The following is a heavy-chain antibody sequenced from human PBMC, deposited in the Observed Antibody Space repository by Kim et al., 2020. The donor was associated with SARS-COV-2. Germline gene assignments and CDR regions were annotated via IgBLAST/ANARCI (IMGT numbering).Heavy chain of an antibody. J-gene: IGHJ4*02. Sequence: SQTLSLTCAISGDSVSDNTASWNWIRQSPSRGLEWLGRTYYRSNWYQDYAVSVRSRIIINPDTSKNQFSLQLKSVTPEDTAVYYCARGGVHYSGRSSLGYDYWGQGTLVTVS. V-gene: IGHV6-1*01. CDR2: TYYRSNWYQ. D-gene: IGHD6-19*01. CDR1: GDSVSDNTAS. CDR3: ARGGVHYSGRSSLGYDY.